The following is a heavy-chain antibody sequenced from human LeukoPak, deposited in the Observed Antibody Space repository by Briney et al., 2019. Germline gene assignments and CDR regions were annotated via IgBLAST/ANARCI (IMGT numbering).Heavy chain of an antibody. Sequence: GASVKVSCKASGGTFSSYAISWVRQAPGQGLEWMGGIIPMFSTAKYAQKFQGRVTITADESTSTAYMELTSLTSQDTAIYYCARAYLNYYDSSGYLDYWGQGTLVTVSS. CDR1: GGTFSSYA. CDR3: ARAYLNYYDSSGYLDY. CDR2: IIPMFSTA. D-gene: IGHD3-22*01. V-gene: IGHV1-69*13. J-gene: IGHJ4*02.